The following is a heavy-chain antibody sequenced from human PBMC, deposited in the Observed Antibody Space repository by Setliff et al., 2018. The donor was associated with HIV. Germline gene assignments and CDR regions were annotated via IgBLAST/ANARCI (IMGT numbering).Heavy chain of an antibody. CDR2: NYYSGTT. Sequence: PSETLSLTCGVSGYSISSGHYWGWIRRPPGKGLEWMGFNYYSGTTYHNPSLRSRVAISLDTSRNQFSLDLSSVTAADTAVYFCVSQYGSGSYLNYWSQGTLVTVSS. D-gene: IGHD3-10*01. CDR1: GYSISSGHY. J-gene: IGHJ4*02. V-gene: IGHV4-38-2*01. CDR3: VSQYGSGSYLNY.